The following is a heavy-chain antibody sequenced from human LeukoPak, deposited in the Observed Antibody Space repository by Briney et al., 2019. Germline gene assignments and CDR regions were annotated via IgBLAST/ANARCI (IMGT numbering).Heavy chain of an antibody. CDR1: GFTFSNAW. V-gene: IGHV3-15*05. J-gene: IGHJ4*02. Sequence: PGGSLRLSCAASGFTFSNAWMSWVRQAPGKGLEWVGRIKSKTDGGTTDYAAPVKGRFTISRDDSKNTLYVKMNSLKTEDTAVYYFTTGDGGACPIRWGEGAMLTVSS. CDR2: IKSKTDGGTT. CDR3: TTGDGGACPIR. D-gene: IGHD2-21*01.